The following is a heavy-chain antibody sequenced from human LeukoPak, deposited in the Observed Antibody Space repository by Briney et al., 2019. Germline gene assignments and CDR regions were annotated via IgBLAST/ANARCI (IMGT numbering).Heavy chain of an antibody. D-gene: IGHD3-10*01. V-gene: IGHV1-18*01. CDR1: GYTFTSYG. J-gene: IGHJ4*02. CDR3: ARQAMVRGVIITLDY. CDR2: ISAYNGNT. Sequence: EASMKVSCKASGYTFTSYGISWVRQAPGQGLEWMGWISAYNGNTNYAQKLQGRVTMTTDTSTSTAYMELRSLRSDDTAVYYCARQAMVRGVIITLDYWGQGTLVTVSS.